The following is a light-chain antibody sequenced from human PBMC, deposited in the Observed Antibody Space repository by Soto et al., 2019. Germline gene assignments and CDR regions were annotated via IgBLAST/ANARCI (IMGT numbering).Light chain of an antibody. CDR1: SSDVGNYNL. J-gene: IGLJ2*01. CDR2: EVD. V-gene: IGLV2-23*02. Sequence: QSVLTQPASVSASPGQSITISCTGSSSDVGNYNLISWYQHHPGKAPKLIIYEVDKRPSGVSNHFSGSKSGNTASLTISGLQAEDEADYYCCSYAGTRTYVLFGGGTKLTVL. CDR3: CSYAGTRTYVL.